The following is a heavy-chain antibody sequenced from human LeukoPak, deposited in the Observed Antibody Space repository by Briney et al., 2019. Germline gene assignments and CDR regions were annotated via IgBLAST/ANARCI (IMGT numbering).Heavy chain of an antibody. CDR1: VYTFTSYG. V-gene: IGHV1-18*01. Sequence: ASVKVSCKASVYTFTSYGISWVREAPGPGLEWMGWMSAYNGNTTYAKKLQGRVTMTTDTSTSTGYMELRSLRSDETAVYYCPRDRVAVHPWDYWGQGTLVTVSS. CDR2: MSAYNGNT. CDR3: PRDRVAVHPWDY. J-gene: IGHJ4*02. D-gene: IGHD6-19*01.